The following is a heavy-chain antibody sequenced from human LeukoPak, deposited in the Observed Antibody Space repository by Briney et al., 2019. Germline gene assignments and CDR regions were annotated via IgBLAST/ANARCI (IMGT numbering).Heavy chain of an antibody. CDR1: GYTFTTYH. Sequence: ASVKVSCKASGYTFTTYHMHWVRQAPGQGLEWMGWIDPNSGGTNYAQKFQGWVTMTRDTSISTAYMELSRLTSDDTAVYYCTRGGVTDNSGYYAKWFDPWGQGTLVTVSS. CDR2: IDPNSGGT. V-gene: IGHV1-2*04. CDR3: TRGGVTDNSGYYAKWFDP. D-gene: IGHD3-22*01. J-gene: IGHJ5*02.